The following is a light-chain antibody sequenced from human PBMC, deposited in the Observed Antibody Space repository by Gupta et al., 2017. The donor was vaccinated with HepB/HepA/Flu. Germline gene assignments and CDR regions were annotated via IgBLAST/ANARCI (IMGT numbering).Light chain of an antibody. V-gene: IGLV2-14*03. Sequence: QSALTHPASVSGSPGQSITLSCTGSSNDIGGYDSVSWYQQDPGQAPNLLIYDVTNRPSGVSNRFSGSKSGNTASRIISGLQAEDEANYYCSSFSNTYTLVLFGGGTKLTVL. J-gene: IGLJ2*01. CDR2: DVT. CDR3: SSFSNTYTLVL. CDR1: SNDIGGYDS.